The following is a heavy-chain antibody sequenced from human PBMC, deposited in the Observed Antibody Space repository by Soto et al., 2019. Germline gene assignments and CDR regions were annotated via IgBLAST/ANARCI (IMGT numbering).Heavy chain of an antibody. D-gene: IGHD2-15*01. V-gene: IGHV3-66*01. CDR1: GFIVSSSY. J-gene: IGHJ4*02. Sequence: GGSLRLSCAVSGFIVSSSYMSWVRQAPGKGLEWVSIIYNDGSTHYADSVKGRFTVSRDDSKNTLYLEILSLRADDTAIYYCARDSYSRYWGQGTLVTVSS. CDR2: IYNDGST. CDR3: ARDSYSRY.